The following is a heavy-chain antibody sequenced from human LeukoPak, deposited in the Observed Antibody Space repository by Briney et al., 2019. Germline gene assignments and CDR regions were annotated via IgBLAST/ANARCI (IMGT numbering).Heavy chain of an antibody. V-gene: IGHV3-7*01. CDR1: GFTFSSYW. CDR3: ARLKVCSGGSCYSGRLDY. CDR2: IKQDGSEK. Sequence: EGSLRLSCAASGFTFSSYWMSWVRQAPGKGLEWVANIKQDGSEKYYVDSVKGRFTISRDNAKNSLYLQMNSLRAEDTAVYYCARLKVCSGGSCYSGRLDYWGQGTLVTVSS. J-gene: IGHJ4*02. D-gene: IGHD2-15*01.